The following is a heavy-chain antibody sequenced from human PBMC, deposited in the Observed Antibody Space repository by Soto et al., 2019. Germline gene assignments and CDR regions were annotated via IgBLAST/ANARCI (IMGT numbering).Heavy chain of an antibody. CDR1: GFTFSSYG. Sequence: QVQLVESGGGVVQPGRSLRLSCAASGFTFSSYGMHWVRQAPGKGLEWVAVISYDGSNKYYADSVKGRFTISRDNSKNTLYVQMNSLRAEDTAVYYCAKGLAVGATPSEDFDYWGQGSLVTVSA. CDR2: ISYDGSNK. CDR3: AKGLAVGATPSEDFDY. J-gene: IGHJ4*02. D-gene: IGHD1-26*01. V-gene: IGHV3-30*18.